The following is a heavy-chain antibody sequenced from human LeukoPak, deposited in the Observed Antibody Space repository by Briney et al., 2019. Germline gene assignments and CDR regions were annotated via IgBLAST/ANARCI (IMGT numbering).Heavy chain of an antibody. D-gene: IGHD3-22*01. CDR1: GFTFSSYA. J-gene: IGHJ4*02. V-gene: IGHV3-23*01. CDR3: AKGALYYYDSSGYYHDY. Sequence: GGSLRLSCAASGFTFSSYAMSWVRQAPGKGLEWVSAISGSGGSTYYADSVKGRFTFSRDNSKNTLYLQMNSLRAEDTAVYYCAKGALYYYDSSGYYHDYWGQGTLVTVSS. CDR2: ISGSGGST.